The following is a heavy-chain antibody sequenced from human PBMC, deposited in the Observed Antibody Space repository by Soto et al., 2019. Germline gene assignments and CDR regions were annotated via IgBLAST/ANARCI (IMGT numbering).Heavy chain of an antibody. V-gene: IGHV3-23*01. CDR1: GFTFSSYG. CDR3: AKGNQFFSYYAMDV. CDR2: LSGSGDTT. Sequence: GGSLRLSCAASGFTFSSYGMNWVRQAPGKGLEWVSALSGSGDTTYYADSVRGRFSISRDNSKNTLYLQMSSLRGEDTAVYYCAKGNQFFSYYAMDVWGQGTTVSVFS. J-gene: IGHJ6*02.